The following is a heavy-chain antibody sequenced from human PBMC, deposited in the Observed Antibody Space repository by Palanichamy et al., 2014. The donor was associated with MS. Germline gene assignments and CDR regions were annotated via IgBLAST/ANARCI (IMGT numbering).Heavy chain of an antibody. D-gene: IGHD3-16*01. V-gene: IGHV4-59*01. CDR2: IYNSGST. CDR3: ARGGPSSKYFDY. J-gene: IGHJ4*02. Sequence: QVQLQESGPGLVKPSETLSLTGTVSGGSISSDYWSWIRQPPGKGLEWIGYIYNSGSTNYNSSLQSRVTMSLDTSKNQFSLKLSSVTAADTAAYYCARGGPSSKYFDYWGQGTLVTVSS. CDR1: GGSISSDY.